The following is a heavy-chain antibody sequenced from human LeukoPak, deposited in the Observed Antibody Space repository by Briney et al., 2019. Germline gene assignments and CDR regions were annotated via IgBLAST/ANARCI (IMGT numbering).Heavy chain of an antibody. J-gene: IGHJ4*02. CDR2: IYYSGST. Sequence: SETLSLTCTVSGGSISSSSYSWGWIRQPPGKGLEWIGSIYYSGSTYYNPSLKSRVTISVDTSKNQFSLKLSSVTAADTAVHYCASVQWLVRAFDYWGQGTLVTVSS. CDR1: GGSISSSSYS. CDR3: ASVQWLVRAFDY. D-gene: IGHD6-19*01. V-gene: IGHV4-39*01.